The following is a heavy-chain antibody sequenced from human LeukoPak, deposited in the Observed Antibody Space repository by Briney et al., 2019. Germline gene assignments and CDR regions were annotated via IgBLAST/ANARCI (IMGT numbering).Heavy chain of an antibody. CDR3: AREGSSWIRTFYYYYMDV. Sequence: ASVKVSCKASGYTFSDFYIYWARQAPGQGLEWMGWINPNSGGTNFAQKFQGRVTMTRDTSISTAYMELRSLRSDDTAVYFCAREGSSWIRTFYYYYMDVWGKGTTVTVSS. CDR1: GYTFSDFY. CDR2: INPNSGGT. V-gene: IGHV1-2*02. D-gene: IGHD6-13*01. J-gene: IGHJ6*03.